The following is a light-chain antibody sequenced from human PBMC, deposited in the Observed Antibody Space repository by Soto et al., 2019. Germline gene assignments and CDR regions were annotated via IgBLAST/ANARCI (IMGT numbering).Light chain of an antibody. CDR2: GNR. CDR1: SSNIGAGYD. V-gene: IGLV1-40*01. CDR3: AAWDDSLNGFYV. J-gene: IGLJ1*01. Sequence: QAVVTQPPSVSGAPGQRVTISCTGTSSNIGAGYDVHWYQQFPGTAPKLLIYGNRNRPSGVPDRFSGSKSGTSASLAISGLQSEDEADYYCAAWDDSLNGFYVFGTGTKLTVL.